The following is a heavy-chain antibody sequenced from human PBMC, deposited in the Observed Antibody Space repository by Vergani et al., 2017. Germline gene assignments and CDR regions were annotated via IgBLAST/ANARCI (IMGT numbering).Heavy chain of an antibody. V-gene: IGHV3-23*03. CDR1: GFTFSSYA. J-gene: IGHJ5*02. D-gene: IGHD1-1*01. CDR3: ARDGGASWWNDEGDWFDP. CDR2: IYSGGST. Sequence: EVQLLESGGGLVQPGGSLRLSCAASGFTFSSYAMSWVRQAPGKGLEWVSVIYSGGSTYYADSVKGRFTISRDNSKNTLYLQMISRRAEDTAVYYCARDGGASWWNDEGDWFDPWGQGTLVTVSS.